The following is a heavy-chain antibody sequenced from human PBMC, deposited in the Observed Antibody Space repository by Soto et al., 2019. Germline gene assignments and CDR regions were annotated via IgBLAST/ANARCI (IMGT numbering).Heavy chain of an antibody. CDR3: ARGSAVAGPAWFDP. CDR1: GGSIRSGDYY. CDR2: IYYSGST. D-gene: IGHD6-19*01. V-gene: IGHV4-30-4*01. J-gene: IGHJ5*02. Sequence: SETLSLTCTVSGGSIRSGDYYWSWIRQPPGKGLEWIGYIYYSGSTYYNPSLKSRVTISVDTSKNQFSLKLSSVTAADTAVYYCARGSAVAGPAWFDPWGQGTLVTVS.